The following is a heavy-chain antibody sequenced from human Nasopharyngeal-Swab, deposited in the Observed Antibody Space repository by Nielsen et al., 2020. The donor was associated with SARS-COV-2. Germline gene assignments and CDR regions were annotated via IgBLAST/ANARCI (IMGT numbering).Heavy chain of an antibody. CDR1: GGSISSYY. CDR3: ARRETILGSFEY. V-gene: IGHV4-59*08. J-gene: IGHJ4*02. Sequence: SETLSPTCTVSGGSISSYYWTWIRQFPGKGLEWIGYIYYSGSTDYNPSLKGRVTISVDTSKNQLSLKLSSVTAADTAVYYCARRETILGSFEYWGQGTLVTVSS. D-gene: IGHD1-26*01. CDR2: IYYSGST.